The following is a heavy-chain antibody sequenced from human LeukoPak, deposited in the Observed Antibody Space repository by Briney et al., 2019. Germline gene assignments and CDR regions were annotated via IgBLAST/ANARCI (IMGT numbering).Heavy chain of an antibody. Sequence: SETLSLTCTVSGGSISSGDYYWSWIRQPPGKGLEWIGYIYYSGSTYYNPSLKSRVTISVDTSKNQFSLKLSSVTAADTAVYYCARAKEYQLLFDYWGQGTLVTVSS. CDR3: ARAKEYQLLFDY. CDR2: IYYSGST. V-gene: IGHV4-30-4*08. J-gene: IGHJ4*02. CDR1: GGSISSGDYY. D-gene: IGHD2-2*01.